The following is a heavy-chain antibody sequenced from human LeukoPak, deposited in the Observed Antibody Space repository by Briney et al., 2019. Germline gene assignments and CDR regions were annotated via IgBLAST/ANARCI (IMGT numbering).Heavy chain of an antibody. CDR1: GYTFTDYY. V-gene: IGHV1-2*06. J-gene: IGHJ6*03. Sequence: RASVKVSCKASGYTFTDYYMHWVRQAPGQGLEWMGRINPNNGVTNYPQKFQGRVTMTRDTAISTAYMELSSLRSDDTAIYYCARGSTDCSNGVCYSGDYYYFMDVWGTGTTVTVSS. D-gene: IGHD2-8*01. CDR2: INPNNGVT. CDR3: ARGSTDCSNGVCYSGDYYYFMDV.